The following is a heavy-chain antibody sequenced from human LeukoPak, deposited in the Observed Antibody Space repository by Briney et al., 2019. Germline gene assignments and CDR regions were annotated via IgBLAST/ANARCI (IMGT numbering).Heavy chain of an antibody. Sequence: ASVKVSCKASGGTFSSYAISWVRQAPGHGLEWMGGIIPIFGTANYAQKFQGRFTITTDESTSTAYMELSSLRSEDTAVYYCAGRMAVAGIQYYFDYWGQGTLVTVSS. CDR2: IIPIFGTA. CDR3: AGRMAVAGIQYYFDY. CDR1: GGTFSSYA. D-gene: IGHD6-19*01. J-gene: IGHJ4*02. V-gene: IGHV1-69*05.